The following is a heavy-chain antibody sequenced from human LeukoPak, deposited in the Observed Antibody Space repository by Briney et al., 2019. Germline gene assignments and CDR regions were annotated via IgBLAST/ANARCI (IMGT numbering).Heavy chain of an antibody. CDR3: AKDLTPWVLDDFFFFDL. CDR2: ISGSGDTT. Sequence: PGGSLRLSCAASGFTFSSYAMSWVRQAPGKGLEWVSAISGSGDTTYYADSVKGRFTISRDNSKNTVYLQMNSLRAEDTAVYYCAKDLTPWVLDDFFFFDLWGRGTLVTVSS. CDR1: GFTFSSYA. V-gene: IGHV3-23*01. J-gene: IGHJ2*01. D-gene: IGHD3-3*02.